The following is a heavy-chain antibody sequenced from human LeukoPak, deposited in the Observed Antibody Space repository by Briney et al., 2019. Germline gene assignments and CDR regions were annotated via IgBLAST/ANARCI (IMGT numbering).Heavy chain of an antibody. D-gene: IGHD5-24*01. CDR1: GGSISSSSYY. CDR2: IYYSGST. J-gene: IGHJ4*02. CDR3: ASWLQWITXFDY. V-gene: IGHV4-39*01. Sequence: KPSETLSLTCTVSGGSISSSSYYWGWIRQPPGKGLEWIGSIYYSGSTYYNPSLKSRVTISVDTSKNQFSLKLSSVTAADTAVYYCASWLQWITXFDYXGQGTLVTVSS.